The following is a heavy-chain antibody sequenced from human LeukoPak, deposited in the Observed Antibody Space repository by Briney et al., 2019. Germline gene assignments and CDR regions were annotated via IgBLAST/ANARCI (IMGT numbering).Heavy chain of an antibody. Sequence: GGSLRLSCAASGFNFCTFWMSWVRQAPGRGLEWVAKINQDGSVRDYVNSVEGRFTISRDNANNFLYLQMNSLRADDAAVYYCARDQNFYDRTGEGYFQHWGQGTLVTVSS. CDR3: ARDQNFYDRTGEGYFQH. CDR1: GFNFCTFW. V-gene: IGHV3-7*01. J-gene: IGHJ1*01. CDR2: INQDGSVR. D-gene: IGHD3-22*01.